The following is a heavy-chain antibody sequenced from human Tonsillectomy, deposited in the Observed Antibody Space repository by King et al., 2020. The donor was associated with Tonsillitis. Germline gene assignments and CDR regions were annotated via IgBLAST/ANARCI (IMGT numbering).Heavy chain of an antibody. CDR2: ISYDGKNK. CDR1: AFTFRTYV. D-gene: IGHD2-2*02. CDR3: AVRRDCSDSNCYNAFYI. V-gene: IGHV3-30*04. J-gene: IGHJ3*02. Sequence: VQLVESGGGVVQPGTSLRLSCEVSAFTFRTYVLDWVRQAPGKELEWVAVISYDGKNKVYAESVKGRFTISRDNSKNTLFMQLNSLRPEDTAVYYCAVRRDCSDSNCYNAFYIWGQGTMVTVSS.